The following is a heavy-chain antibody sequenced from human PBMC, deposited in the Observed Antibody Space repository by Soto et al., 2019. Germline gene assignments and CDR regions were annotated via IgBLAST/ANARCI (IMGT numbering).Heavy chain of an antibody. D-gene: IGHD2-15*01. CDR3: AREAGSGYYFDY. CDR1: GGSISSTGYF. Sequence: QVQLQESGPGLVKPSQTLSLTCTVSGGSISSTGYFWTWIRQHPGKGLEWIGYIFYSGSTFHNPSLKSRVTISVDTSKNHFSLELSSVTAADTAVYYCAREAGSGYYFDYWGQGTLVTVSS. CDR2: IFYSGST. J-gene: IGHJ4*02. V-gene: IGHV4-31*03.